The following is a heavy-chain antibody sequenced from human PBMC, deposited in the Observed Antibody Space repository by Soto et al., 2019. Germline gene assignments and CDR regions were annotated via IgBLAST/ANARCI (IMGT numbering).Heavy chain of an antibody. J-gene: IGHJ4*02. D-gene: IGHD2-15*01. CDR1: GGSISSGGYS. V-gene: IGHV4-30-2*01. Sequence: QLQLQESGSGLVKPSQTLSLTCAVSGGSISSGGYSWSWIRQPPGKGLEWIGYIYHSGRNYYNPSLKSRVTISVDRAKNQFYLKLSSVTAADTAVYYCARVVTPGKLLDYWGQGTLVTVSS. CDR3: ARVVTPGKLLDY. CDR2: IYHSGRN.